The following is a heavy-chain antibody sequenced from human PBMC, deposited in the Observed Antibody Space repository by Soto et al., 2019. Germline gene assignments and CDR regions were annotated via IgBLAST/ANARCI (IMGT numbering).Heavy chain of an antibody. D-gene: IGHD2-2*01. CDR3: AKQIGYCSSTSCSRYYYYYGMDV. CDR2: ISGSGGST. Sequence: SGGSLRLSCAASGFTFSSYAMSWVRQAPGKGLEWVSAISGSGGSTYYADSVKGRFTISRDNSKNTLYLQMNSLRAEDTAVYYCAKQIGYCSSTSCSRYYYYYGMDVWGQGTTVTVSS. CDR1: GFTFSSYA. J-gene: IGHJ6*02. V-gene: IGHV3-23*01.